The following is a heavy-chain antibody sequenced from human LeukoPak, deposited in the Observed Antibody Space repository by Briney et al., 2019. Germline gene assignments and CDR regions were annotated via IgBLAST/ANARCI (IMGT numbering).Heavy chain of an antibody. V-gene: IGHV3-48*04. CDR2: ISPGSSTI. J-gene: IGHJ4*02. CDR1: GFAFSTYS. Sequence: GGSLRLSCAASGFAFSTYSMIWVRQAPGKGLEWVSYISPGSSTIYYADSVKGRFTISRDNAKNSLYLQMNSLRAEDTAVYYCAKPWGGYDHFDYWGQGTLVTVSS. D-gene: IGHD5-12*01. CDR3: AKPWGGYDHFDY.